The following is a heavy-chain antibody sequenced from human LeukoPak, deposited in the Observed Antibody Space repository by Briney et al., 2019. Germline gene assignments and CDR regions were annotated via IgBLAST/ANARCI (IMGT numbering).Heavy chain of an antibody. CDR1: GGSFSGYY. D-gene: IGHD6-19*01. Sequence: PSETLSLTCAVYGGSFSGYYWSWIRQPPGKGLEWIGEINHSGSTNYNPSLKSRVTISVDTSKNQFSLKLSSVTAADTAVYYCASTSGWYGKDYWGQGTLVTVSS. V-gene: IGHV4-34*01. CDR2: INHSGST. CDR3: ASTSGWYGKDY. J-gene: IGHJ4*02.